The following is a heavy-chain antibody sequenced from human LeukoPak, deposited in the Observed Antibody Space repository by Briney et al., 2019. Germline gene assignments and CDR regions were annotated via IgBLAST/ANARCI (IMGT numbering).Heavy chain of an antibody. D-gene: IGHD6-13*01. CDR1: GSSISSSSYY. CDR3: ATGYSSSWYPAGWFDP. Sequence: SETLSLTCTVSGSSISSSSYYWGWIRQPPGKGLEWIGSIYYSGSTYYNPSLKNRVTISVDTSKNQFSLKLSSVTAADTAVYYCATGYSSSWYPAGWFDPWGQGTLVTVSS. V-gene: IGHV4-39*07. CDR2: IYYSGST. J-gene: IGHJ5*02.